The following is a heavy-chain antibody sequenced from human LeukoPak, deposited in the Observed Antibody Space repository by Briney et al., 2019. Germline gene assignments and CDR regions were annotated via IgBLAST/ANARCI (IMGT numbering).Heavy chain of an antibody. V-gene: IGHV3-23*01. CDR3: ARSTDRRDSGMNV. Sequence: GGSLRLSCAASGFTFSSYAMSWVRQAPGKGLEWVSAISGSGGSTYYADSVKGRFTISRDNSKNMVYLQMNTVRIEDTAVYYCARSTDRRDSGMNVWGQGTTVTVSS. CDR1: GFTFSSYA. CDR2: ISGSGGST. D-gene: IGHD2-8*02. J-gene: IGHJ6*02.